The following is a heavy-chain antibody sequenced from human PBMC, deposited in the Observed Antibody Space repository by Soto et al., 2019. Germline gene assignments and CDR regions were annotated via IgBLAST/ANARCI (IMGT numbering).Heavy chain of an antibody. CDR2: INHSGST. CDR3: ARALPPDY. V-gene: IGHV4-34*01. CDR1: GGSFSGYY. D-gene: IGHD2-15*01. Sequence: SETLSLTCAVYGGSFSGYYWSWIRQPPGKGLEWIGEINHSGSTNYNPSLKSRVTISVDTSKNQFSLKLSSVTAADTAVYYCARALPPDYWGQGTLVTVS. J-gene: IGHJ4*02.